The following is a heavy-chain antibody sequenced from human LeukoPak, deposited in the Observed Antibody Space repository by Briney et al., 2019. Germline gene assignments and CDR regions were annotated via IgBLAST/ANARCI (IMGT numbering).Heavy chain of an antibody. Sequence: KTSETLSLTCAVSGGSISSSSYYWGWIRQPPGKGLEWIGSIYYSGSIYYNPSLKSRVTISVDTSKNQFSLKLSSVTAADSAVYYCARTGTTVYYYMDVWGKGTTVTVSS. CDR2: IYYSGSI. CDR3: ARTGTTVYYYMDV. V-gene: IGHV4-39*01. J-gene: IGHJ6*03. D-gene: IGHD1-7*01. CDR1: GGSISSSSYY.